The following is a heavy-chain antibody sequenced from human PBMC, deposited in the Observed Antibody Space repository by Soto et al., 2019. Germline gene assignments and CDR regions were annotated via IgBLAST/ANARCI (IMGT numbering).Heavy chain of an antibody. CDR2: INTDGSST. Sequence: EVQLVESGGGLVQPGGSLRLSCAASGFTFSSYWMHWVRQAPGKGLVWISRINTDGSSTSYVDSVQGRFTISRDNGKNTLFLQMNSLRGEDTAVYYCASRGSGVTMGLHYWGQGTLVTVSS. D-gene: IGHD2-15*01. CDR3: ASRGSGVTMGLHY. V-gene: IGHV3-74*01. J-gene: IGHJ4*02. CDR1: GFTFSSYW.